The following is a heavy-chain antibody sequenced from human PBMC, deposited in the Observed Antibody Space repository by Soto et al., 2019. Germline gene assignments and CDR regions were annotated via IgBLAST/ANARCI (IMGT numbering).Heavy chain of an antibody. V-gene: IGHV3-23*01. J-gene: IGHJ3*02. CDR3: AKTANGWFSAFVI. CDR2: ISGSGGTT. D-gene: IGHD6-19*01. CDR1: GFTFSSYA. Sequence: EVQLLESGGGLVQPGGSLRLSCAASGFTFSSYAMSWVRQAPGKGLEWVSAISGSGGTTYYADSVKGRFTFSRDNSKNTLYLQMNSLRAADTAVYYCAKTANGWFSAFVICGQGTMVTVSS.